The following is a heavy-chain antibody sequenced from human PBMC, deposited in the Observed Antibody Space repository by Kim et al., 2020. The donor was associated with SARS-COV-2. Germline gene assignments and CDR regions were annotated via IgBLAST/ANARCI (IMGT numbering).Heavy chain of an antibody. D-gene: IGHD2-2*01. J-gene: IGHJ5*02. V-gene: IGHV3-11*05. CDR3: ARDCSSTSCYRGGFDP. Sequence: SFKGRFTIARDNAKNSLYLQMNSLRAEDTAVYFCARDCSSTSCYRGGFDPWGQGTLVIVSS.